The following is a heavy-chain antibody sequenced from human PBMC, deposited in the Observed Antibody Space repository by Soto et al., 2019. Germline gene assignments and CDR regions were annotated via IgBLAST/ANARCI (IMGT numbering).Heavy chain of an antibody. D-gene: IGHD2-15*01. CDR3: ARNQVVAPYYFDY. CDR2: IYYSGST. J-gene: IGHJ4*02. V-gene: IGHV4-30-4*01. Sequence: QVQLQESGPGLVKPSQTLSLTCTVSGGSISSGDYYWSWIRQPPGKGLEWIGYIYYSGSTYYNPSLKIRFTVSVDTSKNPFSLKRSSVTPADTAVYYCARNQVVAPYYFDYWGEGTLVIVSS. CDR1: GGSISSGDYY.